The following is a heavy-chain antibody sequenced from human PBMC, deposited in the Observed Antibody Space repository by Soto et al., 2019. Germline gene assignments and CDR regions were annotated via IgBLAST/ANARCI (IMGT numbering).Heavy chain of an antibody. CDR3: ATYPPGYCSSTSCKSPYYYMDV. V-gene: IGHV3-20*01. Sequence: EVQLVESGGGVVRPGGSLRLSCAASGFTFDDYGMSWVRQAPGKGLEWVSGINWKGGSTGYADSVKGRFTISRDNAKNSLYLQMNSLRAEDTALYHCATYPPGYCSSTSCKSPYYYMDVWGKGTTVTVSS. CDR2: INWKGGST. D-gene: IGHD2-2*01. CDR1: GFTFDDYG. J-gene: IGHJ6*03.